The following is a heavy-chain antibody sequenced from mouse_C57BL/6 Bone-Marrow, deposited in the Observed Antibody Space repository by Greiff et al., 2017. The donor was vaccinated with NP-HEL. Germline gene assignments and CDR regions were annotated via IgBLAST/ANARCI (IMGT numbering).Heavy chain of an antibody. V-gene: IGHV8-12*01. Sequence: QVTLKECGPGILQSSQTLSLTCSFSGFSLSTSGMGVSWIRQPSGKGLEWLAHIYWDDDKRYNPSLKSRLTISKDTSRNQVFLKITSVDTADTATYYCARSNYGSSFAYWGQGTLVTVSA. CDR3: ARSNYGSSFAY. CDR2: IYWDDDK. CDR1: GFSLSTSGMG. J-gene: IGHJ3*01. D-gene: IGHD1-1*01.